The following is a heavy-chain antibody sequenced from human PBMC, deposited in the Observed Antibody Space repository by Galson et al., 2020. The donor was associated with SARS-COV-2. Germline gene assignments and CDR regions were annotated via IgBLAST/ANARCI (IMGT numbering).Heavy chain of an antibody. J-gene: IGHJ6*03. Sequence: GGSLRLSCAASGFTFSHYGIHWVRQAPGKGLEWVAIIWYDGSKEYYGGSVKGRFTISRDNSKNTLYLQMNSLRVEDTAVYYCVKGWENYYMDVWGKGTTVTVSS. D-gene: IGHD1-26*01. CDR1: GFTFSHYG. V-gene: IGHV3-33*06. CDR2: IWYDGSKE. CDR3: VKGWENYYMDV.